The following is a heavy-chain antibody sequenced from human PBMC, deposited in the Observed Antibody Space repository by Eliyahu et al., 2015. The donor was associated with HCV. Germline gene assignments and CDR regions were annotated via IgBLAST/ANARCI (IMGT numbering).Heavy chain of an antibody. J-gene: IGHJ5*02. CDR2: IYTSGST. CDR3: ARDQTGYGSGRFWFDP. V-gene: IGHV4-61*02. Sequence: EKGLEWIGRIYTSGSTNYNPSLKSRVTISVDTSKNQFSLKLSSVTAADTAVYYCARDQTGYGSGRFWFDPWGQGTLVTVSS. D-gene: IGHD3-10*01.